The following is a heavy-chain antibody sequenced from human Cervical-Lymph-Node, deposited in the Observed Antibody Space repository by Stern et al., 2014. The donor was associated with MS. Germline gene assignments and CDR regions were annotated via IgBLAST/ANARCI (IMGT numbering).Heavy chain of an antibody. V-gene: IGHV3-9*01. CDR1: GFTFDDYA. CDR3: AKDVNSSGWRRAGVDY. CDR2: ISWNSGST. D-gene: IGHD6-19*01. J-gene: IGHJ4*02. Sequence: EVQLVQSGGGLVQPGRSLRLSCAASGFTFDDYAMHWVRQAPGKGLEWVSGISWNSGSTGYADSVEGRFTISRDKAQNSLYLQMNSLRAEDTTLYYCAKDVNSSGWRRAGVDYWGQGTLVIVSS.